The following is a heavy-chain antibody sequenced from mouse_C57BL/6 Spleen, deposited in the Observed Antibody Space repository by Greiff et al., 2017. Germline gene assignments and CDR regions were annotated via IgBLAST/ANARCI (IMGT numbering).Heavy chain of an antibody. CDR3: AYGYDDRPYYYAMDY. D-gene: IGHD2-2*01. Sequence: VQLQESGAELVKPGASVKISCKASGYTFTDYYINWVKQRPGQGLEWIGKIGPGSGSTYYNEKFKGKATLTADKSSSTAYMQLSSLTSEDPAFDVCAYGYDDRPYYYAMDYWGQGTSVTVSS. J-gene: IGHJ4*01. CDR1: GYTFTDYY. CDR2: IGPGSGST. V-gene: IGHV1-77*01.